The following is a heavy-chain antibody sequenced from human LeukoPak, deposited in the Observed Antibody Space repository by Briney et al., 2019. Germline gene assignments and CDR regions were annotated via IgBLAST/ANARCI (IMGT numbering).Heavy chain of an antibody. V-gene: IGHV3-74*01. CDR3: ARGKRGYSYGFDY. CDR1: GFTLSSYW. J-gene: IGHJ4*02. CDR2: INSDGSST. D-gene: IGHD5-18*01. Sequence: GGSLRLSCAASGFTLSSYWMHWVRQAPGKGLVSVSRINSDGSSTSYADSVKGRFTISRDNAKNTLYLQMNSLRAEDTAVYYCARGKRGYSYGFDYWGQGTLVTVSS.